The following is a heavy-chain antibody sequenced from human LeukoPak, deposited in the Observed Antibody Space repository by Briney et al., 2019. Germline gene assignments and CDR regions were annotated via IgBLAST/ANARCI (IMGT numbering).Heavy chain of an antibody. Sequence: PSETLSLTCTVSGGSTSSGDYYWSWIRQPPGKGLEWIGYIYYSGITYYNPSLKSRVTISVGTSKNQFSLKLSSVTAADTAVYYCARGSITMVRGVIIAKGYYFDYWGQGTLVTVSS. J-gene: IGHJ4*02. CDR1: GGSTSSGDYY. D-gene: IGHD3-10*01. V-gene: IGHV4-30-4*08. CDR2: IYYSGIT. CDR3: ARGSITMVRGVIIAKGYYFDY.